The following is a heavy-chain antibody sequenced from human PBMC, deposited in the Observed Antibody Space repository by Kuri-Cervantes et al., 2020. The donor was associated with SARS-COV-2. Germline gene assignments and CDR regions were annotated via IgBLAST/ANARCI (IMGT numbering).Heavy chain of an antibody. CDR3: AREGLGWFDP. D-gene: IGHD3-16*01. Sequence: GGSLRLSCTASGFTFSSYGMHWVRQAPGKGLEWVAVIWYDGSNKYYADSVKGRFTISRDNSKNTLYLQMNSLRAGDTAVYYCAREGLGWFDPWGQGTLVTVSS. V-gene: IGHV3-33*01. J-gene: IGHJ5*02. CDR1: GFTFSSYG. CDR2: IWYDGSNK.